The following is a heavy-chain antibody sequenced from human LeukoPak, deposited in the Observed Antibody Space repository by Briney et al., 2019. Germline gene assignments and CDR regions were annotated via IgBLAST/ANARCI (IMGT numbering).Heavy chain of an antibody. Sequence: PGGSLRFSCAASGITFSSYSKNWVHQAAGKGLEWVSFISSSSSYIYYADSVKGRFTISRDNAKNSLYLQMNSLRAEDTAVYYCARGRRWLQFSLGAFDIWGQGTMVTVSS. D-gene: IGHD5-24*01. J-gene: IGHJ3*02. CDR3: ARGRRWLQFSLGAFDI. V-gene: IGHV3-21*01. CDR2: ISSSSSYI. CDR1: GITFSSYS.